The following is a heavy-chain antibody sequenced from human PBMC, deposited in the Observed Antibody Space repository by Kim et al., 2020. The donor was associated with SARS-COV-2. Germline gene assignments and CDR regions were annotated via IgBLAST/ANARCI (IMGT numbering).Heavy chain of an antibody. J-gene: IGHJ6*03. CDR2: ISHSGGT. CDR3: ARGTYYYGSGSFHYYYYY. D-gene: IGHD3-10*01. CDR1: GGSFSGHY. Sequence: SETLSLTCAVYGGSFSGHYWTRIRQPPGKGLEWIGEISHSGGTNYTPSLKSRVTISEDTSKNQFSLNLRSVTAADTAAYYCARGTYYYGSGSFHYYYYY. V-gene: IGHV4-34*01.